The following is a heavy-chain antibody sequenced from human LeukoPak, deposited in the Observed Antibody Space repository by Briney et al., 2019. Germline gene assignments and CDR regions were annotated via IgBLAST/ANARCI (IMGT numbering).Heavy chain of an antibody. D-gene: IGHD4-17*01. V-gene: IGHV3-48*01. Sequence: PGGSLRLSCAASGFTFSSYSMNWVRQAPRKRLEWVSYISSSSSTIYYADSVKGRFTISRDNAKNSLYLQMNSLRAEDTAVYYCARTVTTYWYFDLWGRGTLVTVSS. CDR2: ISSSSSTI. J-gene: IGHJ2*01. CDR3: ARTVTTYWYFDL. CDR1: GFTFSSYS.